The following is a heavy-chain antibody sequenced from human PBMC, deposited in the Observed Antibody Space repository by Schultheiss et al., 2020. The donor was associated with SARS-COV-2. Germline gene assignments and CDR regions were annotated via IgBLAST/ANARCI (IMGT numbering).Heavy chain of an antibody. J-gene: IGHJ6*03. Sequence: ASVKVSCKASGYTFTSYGISWARQAPGQGLEWMGWISAYNGNTNYAQKLQGRVTMTTDTSTSTAYMELRSLRSDDTAVYYCARDRLYNWSLRARINYYYYYMDVWGKGTTVTVSS. CDR3: ARDRLYNWSLRARINYYYYYMDV. CDR1: GYTFTSYG. D-gene: IGHD1-20*01. V-gene: IGHV1-18*01. CDR2: ISAYNGNT.